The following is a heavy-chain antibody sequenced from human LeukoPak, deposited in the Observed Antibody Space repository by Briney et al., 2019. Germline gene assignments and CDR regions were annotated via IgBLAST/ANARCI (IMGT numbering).Heavy chain of an antibody. CDR1: GFTFGSYG. J-gene: IGHJ6*02. CDR2: ILYDGSSK. Sequence: GGSVRLSCSASGFTFGSYGMHWVRQAPGKGLEWVGVILYDGSSKFYPDSVKGRFTISKDNPKNTLSLQMNSLRADDSAVYYCARPLYSGYTAFYCGMDVWGQGTTLT. CDR3: ARPLYSGYTAFYCGMDV. V-gene: IGHV3-30*03. D-gene: IGHD5-12*01.